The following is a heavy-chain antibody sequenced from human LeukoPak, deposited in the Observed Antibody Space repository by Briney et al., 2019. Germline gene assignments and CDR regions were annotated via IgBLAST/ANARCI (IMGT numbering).Heavy chain of an antibody. CDR2: VSSSGSTI. CDR1: GFTFSDYY. V-gene: IGHV3-11*04. CDR3: ARISSDCNGGSCYSEKDY. Sequence: PGGSLRLSCAASGFTFSDYYMSWIRQAPGKGLEWVSYVSSSGSTIYYADSVKGRFTISRDNAKNSLYLQMNSLRAEDTAVYYCARISSDCNGGSCYSEKDYWGQGTLVTVSS. D-gene: IGHD2-15*01. J-gene: IGHJ4*02.